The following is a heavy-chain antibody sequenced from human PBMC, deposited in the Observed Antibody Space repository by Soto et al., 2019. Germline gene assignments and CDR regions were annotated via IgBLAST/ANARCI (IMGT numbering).Heavy chain of an antibody. CDR1: GGTFSSYA. J-gene: IGHJ4*02. V-gene: IGHV1-69*13. D-gene: IGHD3-22*01. Sequence: ASVKVSCKASGGTFSSYAISWVRQAPGQGLEWMGGIIPIFGTANYAQKFQGRVTITADESTSTAYMELSSLRSEDTAVYYCARVPHYYDKARSYYFDYWGQGTLVTVSS. CDR2: IIPIFGTA. CDR3: ARVPHYYDKARSYYFDY.